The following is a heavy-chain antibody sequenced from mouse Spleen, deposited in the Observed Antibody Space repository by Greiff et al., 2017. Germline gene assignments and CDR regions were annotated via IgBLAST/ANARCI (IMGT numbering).Heavy chain of an antibody. V-gene: IGHV1-82*01. CDR2: IYPGDGDT. Sequence: VQLQQSGPELVKPGASVKISCKASGYAFSSSWMNWVKQRPGKGLEWIGRIYPGDGDTNYNGKFKGKATLTADKSSSTAYMQLSSLTSEDSAVYFCARSRDWDGNFDYWGQGTTLTVSS. CDR3: ARSRDWDGNFDY. CDR1: GYAFSSSW. D-gene: IGHD4-1*01. J-gene: IGHJ2*01.